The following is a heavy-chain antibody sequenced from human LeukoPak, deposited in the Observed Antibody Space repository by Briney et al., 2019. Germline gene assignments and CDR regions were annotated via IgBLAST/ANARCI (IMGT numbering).Heavy chain of an antibody. D-gene: IGHD1-26*01. CDR1: GFTFSSYA. CDR2: ISGSGATT. Sequence: PGGSLRLSCAASGFTFSSYAMSWVRRAPGKGLEWVSVISGSGATTYYSDSVKGRFTISRDNSKNTLYLQMNSLRVEDTAVYYCARKYAGTYHFDYWGQGSLVTVSS. V-gene: IGHV3-23*01. CDR3: ARKYAGTYHFDY. J-gene: IGHJ4*02.